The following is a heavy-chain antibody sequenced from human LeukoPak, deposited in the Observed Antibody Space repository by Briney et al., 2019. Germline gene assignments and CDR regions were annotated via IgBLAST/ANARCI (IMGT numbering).Heavy chain of an antibody. Sequence: PGGSLRLSCAASGFTFSSYAMSWVRQAPGKGLEWVSTISGSGGSTYYADSVKGRFTISRDNSKNTLYLQMNSLRAEDTAVYYCAKRPPDYYDSSGYPDGDYFDYWGQGTLVTVSS. V-gene: IGHV3-23*01. CDR3: AKRPPDYYDSSGYPDGDYFDY. CDR2: ISGSGGST. CDR1: GFTFSSYA. D-gene: IGHD3-22*01. J-gene: IGHJ4*02.